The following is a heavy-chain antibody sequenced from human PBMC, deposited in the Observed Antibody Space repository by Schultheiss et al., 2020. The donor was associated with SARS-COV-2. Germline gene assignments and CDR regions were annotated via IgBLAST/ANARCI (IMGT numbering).Heavy chain of an antibody. CDR3: ARGLEAGIY. J-gene: IGHJ4*02. D-gene: IGHD1-14*01. CDR2: INDSGGT. CDR1: GGSFSVYY. Sequence: SETLSLTCAVYGGSFSVYYWNWIRQSPGKGLEWIAEINDSGGTNYNPSLKSRVTISVDTSKNQFSLKLNSVTAADTAVYYCARGLEAGIYWGQGTLVTVSS. V-gene: IGHV4-34*01.